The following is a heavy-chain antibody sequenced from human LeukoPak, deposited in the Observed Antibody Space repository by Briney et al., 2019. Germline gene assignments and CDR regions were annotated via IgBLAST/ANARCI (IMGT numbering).Heavy chain of an antibody. V-gene: IGHV1-69*06. CDR2: IIPIFGTA. CDR1: GYTFTSYG. D-gene: IGHD2-15*01. Sequence: GASVKVSCKASGYTFTSYGISWVRQAPGQGLEWMGGIIPIFGTANYAQKFQGRVTITADKSTSTAYMELSSLRSEDTAVYYCARVGDSGGYYYYMDVWGKGTTVTVSS. J-gene: IGHJ6*03. CDR3: ARVGDSGGYYYYMDV.